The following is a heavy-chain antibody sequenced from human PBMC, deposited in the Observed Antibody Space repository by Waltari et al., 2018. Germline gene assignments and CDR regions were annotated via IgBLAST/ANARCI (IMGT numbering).Heavy chain of an antibody. CDR3: ARLNRKEGDYGFDY. J-gene: IGHJ4*02. D-gene: IGHD4-17*01. V-gene: IGHV3-48*03. Sequence: EVQLVESGGGLVQPGGSLRLSCAASGFTFSSYEMHLVRQAPGKGLEWVSYISSSGSTIYYADSVKGRFTISRDNAKNSLYLQMNSLRAEDTAVYYCARLNRKEGDYGFDYWGQGTLVTVSS. CDR2: ISSSGSTI. CDR1: GFTFSSYE.